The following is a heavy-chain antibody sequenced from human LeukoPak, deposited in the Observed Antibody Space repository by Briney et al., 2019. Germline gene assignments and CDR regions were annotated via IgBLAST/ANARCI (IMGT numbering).Heavy chain of an antibody. V-gene: IGHV3-30*02. CDR2: ISYDGSNR. CDR3: AKETRGSYSDY. CDR1: GFTFSSSG. Sequence: GGSLRLSCAASGFTFSSSGMHWVRQAPGKGLEWVAFISYDGSNRYYADSVKGRFTISRDNSKNALYLQMNSLRAEDTAVYYCAKETRGSYSDYWGQGTLVTVSS. D-gene: IGHD5-12*01. J-gene: IGHJ4*02.